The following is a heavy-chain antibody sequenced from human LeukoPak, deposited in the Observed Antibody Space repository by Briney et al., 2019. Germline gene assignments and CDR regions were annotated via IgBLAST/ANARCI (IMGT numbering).Heavy chain of an antibody. Sequence: SQTLSLTCTVSGGSISSGGHYWSWIRQHPGKGLEWIGYIYYSGGTYYNPSLKNRVIISVDTSKSQFSLRLSSVTAADTAVYYCARAPKGMTTVRYYYYYYMDVWGKGTTVTVSS. V-gene: IGHV4-31*03. J-gene: IGHJ6*03. CDR1: GGSISSGGHY. D-gene: IGHD4-11*01. CDR3: ARAPKGMTTVRYYYYYYMDV. CDR2: IYYSGGT.